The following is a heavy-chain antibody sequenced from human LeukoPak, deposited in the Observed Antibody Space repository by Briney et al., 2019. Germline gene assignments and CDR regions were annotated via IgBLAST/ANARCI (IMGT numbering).Heavy chain of an antibody. CDR2: IYPGDSDT. Sequence: GESLKISCKGSGYSFTSYWIGWVRQMPGKGLEWMGIIYPGDSDTRYSPSFQGQVTISADKSISTAYLQWSSLEASDTAMYYCARLAYCGGDCYVYFDYWGQGTLVTVSS. J-gene: IGHJ4*02. V-gene: IGHV5-51*01. CDR1: GYSFTSYW. D-gene: IGHD2-21*02. CDR3: ARLAYCGGDCYVYFDY.